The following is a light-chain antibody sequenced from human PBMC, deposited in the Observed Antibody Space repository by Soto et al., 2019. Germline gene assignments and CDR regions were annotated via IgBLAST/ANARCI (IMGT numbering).Light chain of an antibody. CDR3: QQRNNWPET. V-gene: IGKV3-11*01. CDR1: QSVGNH. J-gene: IGKJ2*01. Sequence: IVLTQSPASLSLSPGERATLSCRASQSVGNHLAWYQQRPGQAPRLLIYDTSNRATGIPVRFSGGGSGTDFNLTIRSPEPEDIGVYDCQQRNNWPETFGQGTKLEIK. CDR2: DTS.